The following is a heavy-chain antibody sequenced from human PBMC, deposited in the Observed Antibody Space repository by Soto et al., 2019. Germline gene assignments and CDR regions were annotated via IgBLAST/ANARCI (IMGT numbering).Heavy chain of an antibody. CDR3: ARDRYSYYDFWSGSLPYYYFGMDV. Sequence: GGSLRLSCAASGFPCSSYWMSWVRQAPGKGLEWVANIKQDGSEKYYVDSVKGRFTISRDNAKNSLYLQMNSLRAEDTAVYYCARDRYSYYDFWSGSLPYYYFGMDVWGQGTTVTVSS. D-gene: IGHD3-3*01. V-gene: IGHV3-7*01. CDR2: IKQDGSEK. J-gene: IGHJ6*02. CDR1: GFPCSSYW.